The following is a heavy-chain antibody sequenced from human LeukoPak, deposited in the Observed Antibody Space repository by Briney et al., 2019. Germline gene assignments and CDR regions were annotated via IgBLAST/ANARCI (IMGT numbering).Heavy chain of an antibody. J-gene: IGHJ6*02. CDR2: IYTSGST. CDR3: AREPVLRFLELPYGMDV. V-gene: IGHV4-4*07. CDR1: GGPISSYY. Sequence: SETLSLTCTVSGGPISSYYWSWIRQPAGKGLEWIGRIYTSGSTNYNPSLKSRVTMSVDTSKNQFSLKLSSVTAADTAVYYCAREPVLRFLELPYGMDVWGQGTTVTVSS. D-gene: IGHD3-3*01.